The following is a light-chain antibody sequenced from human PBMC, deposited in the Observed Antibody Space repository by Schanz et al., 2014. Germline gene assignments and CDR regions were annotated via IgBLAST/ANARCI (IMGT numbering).Light chain of an antibody. V-gene: IGKV3-20*01. CDR2: GAS. CDR3: QQYGDSPLT. J-gene: IGKJ2*01. Sequence: EIVLTQSPGTLSLSPGERATLSCRASQSVSRNYLAWYQQKPGQAPRLLIYGASNRATGIPDRFSGSGSGNDFTLTSSRLEPEDFAVYYCQQYGDSPLTFGQGTKLEIK. CDR1: QSVSRNY.